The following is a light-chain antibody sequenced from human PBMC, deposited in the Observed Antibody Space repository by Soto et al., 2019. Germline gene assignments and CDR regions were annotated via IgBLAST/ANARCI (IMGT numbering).Light chain of an antibody. Sequence: DIQLTQSPSLLSASVGDRVTITCRASQCINTYLGWYQYNPGKAPKLLIYAASTLQSGVPSRFSGSGSGTEFTLTITSLQPEDFATDYCQQLDSYPLTFGGGTRVEIK. J-gene: IGKJ4*01. CDR2: AAS. CDR3: QQLDSYPLT. CDR1: QCINTY. V-gene: IGKV1-9*01.